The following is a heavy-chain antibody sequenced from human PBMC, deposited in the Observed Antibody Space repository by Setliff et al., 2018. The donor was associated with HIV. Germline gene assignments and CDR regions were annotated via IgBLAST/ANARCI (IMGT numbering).Heavy chain of an antibody. CDR2: IFPDDSDI. CDR3: ARLGYDDPNGYSSSGYVYWHFDL. V-gene: IGHV5-51*01. Sequence: GESLKISCKTSGYIFSDYWIGWVRQMPGKGLEWMGIIFPDDSDIRYSPSFQGQVTISADKSVSSTYLQWTSLKASDTAMYFCARLGYDDPNGYSSSGYVYWHFDLWGRGTLVTVSS. CDR1: GYIFSDYW. D-gene: IGHD3-22*01. J-gene: IGHJ2*01.